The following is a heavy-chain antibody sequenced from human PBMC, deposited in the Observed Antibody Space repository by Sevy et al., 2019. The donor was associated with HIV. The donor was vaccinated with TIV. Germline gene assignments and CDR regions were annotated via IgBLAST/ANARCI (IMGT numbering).Heavy chain of an antibody. V-gene: IGHV1-18*01. D-gene: IGHD3-22*01. J-gene: IGHJ4*02. CDR3: SRRGAFEYDSSGFQSH. CDR2: ISVYNGKT. Sequence: ASVKASCKTSGYTFTSFGISWVRQAPGQGLEWVGWISVYNGKTNYAQKFQGRITLTSDTSTRTAYMELRSLRSDDTAVYYCSRRGAFEYDSSGFQSHWGQGTLVTVSS. CDR1: GYTFTSFG.